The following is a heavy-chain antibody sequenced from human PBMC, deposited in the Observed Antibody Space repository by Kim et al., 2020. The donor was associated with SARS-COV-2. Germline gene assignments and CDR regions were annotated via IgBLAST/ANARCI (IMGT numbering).Heavy chain of an antibody. V-gene: IGHV1-18*01. CDR3: ARDKLSTTVVTPTDY. J-gene: IGHJ4*02. D-gene: IGHD4-17*01. CDR1: GYTFTSYG. Sequence: ASVKVSCKASGYTFTSYGISWVRQAPGQGLEWMGWISAYNGNTNYAQKLQVRVTMTTDTSTSTAYMELRSLRSDDTAVYYCARDKLSTTVVTPTDYWGQGTLVTVSS. CDR2: ISAYNGNT.